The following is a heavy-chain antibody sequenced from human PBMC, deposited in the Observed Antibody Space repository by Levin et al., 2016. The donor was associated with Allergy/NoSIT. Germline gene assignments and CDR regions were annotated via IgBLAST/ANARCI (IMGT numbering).Heavy chain of an antibody. CDR1: GFTFSSYW. V-gene: IGHV3-74*01. CDR2: INSDGSST. D-gene: IGHD5-12*01. Sequence: GESLKISCAASGFTFSSYWMHWVRQAPGKGLVWVSRINSDGSSTSYADSVKGRITISRDNAKNTLYLQMNSLRAEDTGVYYCARGLSGYDYGDYWGQGTLVTVSS. J-gene: IGHJ4*02. CDR3: ARGLSGYDYGDY.